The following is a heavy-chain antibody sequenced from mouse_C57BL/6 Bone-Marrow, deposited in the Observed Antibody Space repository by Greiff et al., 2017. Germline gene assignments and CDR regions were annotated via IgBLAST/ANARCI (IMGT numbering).Heavy chain of an antibody. Sequence: QVQLQQPGAELVKPGASVKLSCKASGYTFTSYWMHWVKQRPGRGLEWIGRIDTNSGGTKYNEKFKSKATLTVDKPASTAYMQLSSLTSEDSAVYYCARGGTAQAVAYWGQGTLVTVSA. J-gene: IGHJ3*01. CDR1: GYTFTSYW. CDR2: IDTNSGGT. V-gene: IGHV1-72*01. CDR3: ARGGTAQAVAY. D-gene: IGHD3-2*02.